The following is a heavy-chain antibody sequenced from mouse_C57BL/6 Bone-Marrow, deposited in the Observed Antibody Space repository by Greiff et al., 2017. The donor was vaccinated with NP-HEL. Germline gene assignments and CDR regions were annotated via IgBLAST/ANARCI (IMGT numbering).Heavy chain of an antibody. J-gene: IGHJ2*01. Sequence: VQLVESGGGLVKPGWSLTLSCAASGFTFSSYAMSWVRQTPENKLEWVATLSDGGSYTSYPDNLKGRFTIYRDNAKNNLYLQMSHLKSEDTAMYYCARVTTVVDFDYWGQGNTLTVSS. CDR2: LSDGGSYT. CDR3: ARVTTVVDFDY. D-gene: IGHD1-1*01. V-gene: IGHV5-4*01. CDR1: GFTFSSYA.